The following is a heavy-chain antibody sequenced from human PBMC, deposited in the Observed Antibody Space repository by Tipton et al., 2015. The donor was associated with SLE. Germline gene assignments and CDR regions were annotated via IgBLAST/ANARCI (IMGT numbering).Heavy chain of an antibody. CDR2: VTNSGGTT. CDR1: GFAFSFHT. CDR3: ARAAERYYYVSSDYYYLYS. V-gene: IGHV3-23*01. J-gene: IGHJ4*02. D-gene: IGHD3-22*01. Sequence: SLRLSCTASGFAFSFHTMTWVRQAPGKGLEWVSGVTNSGGTTWYADSVKGRFTIARDNSKNTRDLQMNNLRPEETAVYYCARAAERYYYVSSDYYYLYSWGQGTLVTVSP.